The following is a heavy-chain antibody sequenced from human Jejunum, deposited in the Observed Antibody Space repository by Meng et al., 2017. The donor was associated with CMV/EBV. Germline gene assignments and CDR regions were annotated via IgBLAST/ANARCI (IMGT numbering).Heavy chain of an antibody. CDR3: AKEDYSNDFDY. Sequence: CAASGFSFSSFALSWVRQAPGKGLEWVSTVSGSGFTTYYADSVKGRFTVSRDNSKNTLFLPMNSLRVDDTAVYYCAKEDYSNDFDYWGQGALVTVSS. J-gene: IGHJ4*02. V-gene: IGHV3-23*01. CDR1: GFSFSSFA. CDR2: VSGSGFTT. D-gene: IGHD4-11*01.